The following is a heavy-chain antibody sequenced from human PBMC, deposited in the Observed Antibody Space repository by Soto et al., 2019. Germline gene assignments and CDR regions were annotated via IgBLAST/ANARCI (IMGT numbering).Heavy chain of an antibody. Sequence: QVQLQQWGAGLLKPSETLSLTCAVYGGSFSGYYWSWIRQPPGKGLEWIGEINHSGSTNYNPSLKSRVTISVDTAKNQFSLKLSSVTAADTAVYSCARRIAARDWGQGTLVTVSS. CDR1: GGSFSGYY. V-gene: IGHV4-34*01. J-gene: IGHJ4*02. CDR3: ARRIAARD. D-gene: IGHD6-6*01. CDR2: INHSGST.